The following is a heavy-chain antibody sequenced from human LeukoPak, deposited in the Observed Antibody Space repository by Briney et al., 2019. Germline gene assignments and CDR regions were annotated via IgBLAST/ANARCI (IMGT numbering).Heavy chain of an antibody. J-gene: IGHJ4*02. D-gene: IGHD2/OR15-2a*01. Sequence: PGGSLRLSCAASGFTFSSYAMHWVRQAPGKGLEYVSAISSNGGSTYYANSVKGRFTISRDNSKNTLYLQMGSLRAEDMAVYYCARGTFTLDWGQGTLVTVSS. CDR1: GFTFSSYA. V-gene: IGHV3-64*01. CDR3: ARGTFTLD. CDR2: ISSNGGST.